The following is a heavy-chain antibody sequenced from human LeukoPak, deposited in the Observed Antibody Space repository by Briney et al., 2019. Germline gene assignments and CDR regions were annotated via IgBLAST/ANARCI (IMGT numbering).Heavy chain of an antibody. Sequence: WXXWXRXXXXXXLEWVASINHNGNVNYYVDSVKGRFTISRDNAKNSLYLQMSNLRAEDTAVYYCARSNWFDPWGQGTLVTVSS. CDR1: W. CDR3: ARSNWFDP. V-gene: IGHV3-7*03. J-gene: IGHJ5*02. CDR2: INHNGNVN.